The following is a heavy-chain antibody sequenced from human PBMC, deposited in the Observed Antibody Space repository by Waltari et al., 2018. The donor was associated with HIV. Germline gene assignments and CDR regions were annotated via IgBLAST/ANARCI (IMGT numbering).Heavy chain of an antibody. Sequence: QVQLVESGGGVVQPGRSLSLSGAASGFTFSSYGMHWVRQAPGKGLEWVAVIWYDGSNKYSADSVKGRFSISRDNSKNTLYLQMNSLRAEDTAVYFCARRGVLTYYYTMDVWGQGTTVTVSS. D-gene: IGHD3-10*01. CDR1: GFTFSSYG. CDR3: ARRGVLTYYYTMDV. CDR2: IWYDGSNK. V-gene: IGHV3-33*01. J-gene: IGHJ6*02.